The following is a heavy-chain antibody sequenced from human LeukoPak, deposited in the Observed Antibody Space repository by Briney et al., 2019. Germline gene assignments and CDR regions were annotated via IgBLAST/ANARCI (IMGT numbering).Heavy chain of an antibody. D-gene: IGHD6-13*01. J-gene: IGHJ6*03. CDR1: GGSISSSNYY. CDR3: ARDRTGQQLISRKDYYYMDV. Sequence: SETLSLTCTVSGGSISSSNYYWGWIRQPPGKGLEWIGSLYYSGITYYNPSLKRRVTISVDTSNNQFSLKLNSVTAADTAVYYCARDRTGQQLISRKDYYYMDVWGKGTTVTISS. CDR2: LYYSGIT. V-gene: IGHV4-39*02.